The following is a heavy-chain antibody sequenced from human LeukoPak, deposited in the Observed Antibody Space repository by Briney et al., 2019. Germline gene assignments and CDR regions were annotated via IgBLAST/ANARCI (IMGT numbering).Heavy chain of an antibody. CDR2: IYTVGNT. CDR1: GLNFRSYA. V-gene: IGHV3-53*01. Sequence: GGSLRLPCAASGLNFRSYATSWVRQAPGRGLEWVSVIYTVGNTYYAESVKGRFTISRDNSKNTLYLQMNSLRAEDTAVYYCARGYSYGYFDYWGQGTLVTVSS. D-gene: IGHD5-18*01. CDR3: ARGYSYGYFDY. J-gene: IGHJ4*02.